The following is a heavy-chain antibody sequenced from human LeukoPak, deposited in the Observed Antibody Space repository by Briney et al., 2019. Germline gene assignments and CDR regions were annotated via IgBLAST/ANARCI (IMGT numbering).Heavy chain of an antibody. CDR2: ISAYNGNT. CDR3: ARRYCSSTSCYDAFDI. CDR1: GYTFTSCG. V-gene: IGHV1-18*01. Sequence: GASVKVSCKASGYTFTSCGISWVRQAPGHGLEWMGWISAYNGNTNYAQKLQGRVTMTTDTSTSTAYMELRSLRSDDTAVYYCARRYCSSTSCYDAFDIWGQGTMVTVSS. D-gene: IGHD2-2*01. J-gene: IGHJ3*02.